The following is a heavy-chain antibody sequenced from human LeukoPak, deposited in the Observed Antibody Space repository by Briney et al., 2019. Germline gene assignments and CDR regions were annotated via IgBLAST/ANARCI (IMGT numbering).Heavy chain of an antibody. J-gene: IGHJ5*02. Sequence: SETLSFTTDVDGWGLSVDYWSWSRKTPGKGLEWIGEINHSGSTNYNPSLKSRVTISVDTSKDQFSLKLSSVTAADTAVYYCARVSGYSSSWYSAWGQGTLVTVSS. D-gene: IGHD6-13*01. CDR2: INHSGST. V-gene: IGHV4-34*01. CDR3: ARVSGYSSSWYSA. CDR1: GWGLSVDY.